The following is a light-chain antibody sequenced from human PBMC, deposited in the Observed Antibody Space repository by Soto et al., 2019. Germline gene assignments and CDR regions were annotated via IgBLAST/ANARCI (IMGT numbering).Light chain of an antibody. CDR1: SSDVGGYNY. Sequence: QSALTQPASVSGSPGQSITISCTGTSSDVGGYNYVSWYQHHPGKAPKLMIFDVSNRPSGVSNRFSGSKSGNTASLTISGPQPEAEAESYCCSYTSSNTRQIVFGAGTKLTVL. V-gene: IGLV2-14*03. CDR3: CSYTSSNTRQIV. CDR2: DVS. J-gene: IGLJ1*01.